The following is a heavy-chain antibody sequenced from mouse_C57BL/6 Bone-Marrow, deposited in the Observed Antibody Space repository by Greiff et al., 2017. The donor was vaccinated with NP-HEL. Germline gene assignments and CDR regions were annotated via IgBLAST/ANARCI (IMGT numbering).Heavy chain of an antibody. Sequence: VQLQESGAELVRPGTSVKLSCKASGYAFTSYWMHWVKQRPGQGLEWIGVIDPSDSYTNYNQKFKGKATLTVDTSSSTAYMQLSSLTSEDSAVYYCARGPLFAYWGQGTLVTVSA. CDR3: ARGPLFAY. CDR2: IDPSDSYT. V-gene: IGHV1-59*01. CDR1: GYAFTSYW. J-gene: IGHJ3*01.